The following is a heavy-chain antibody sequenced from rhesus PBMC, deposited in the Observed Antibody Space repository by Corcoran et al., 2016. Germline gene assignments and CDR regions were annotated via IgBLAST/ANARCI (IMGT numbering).Heavy chain of an antibody. V-gene: IGHV4-122*02. J-gene: IGHJ4*01. D-gene: IGHD4-29*01. CDR1: GGSISSGYYY. CDR3: AREIYGGGVDY. Sequence: QVQLQESGPGLVKPSETLSLTCAVSGGSISSGYYYWSWIRQPPGKGLDLIGYITYSGSTSYNPAFKSRVTISRDTSKNQFSLKLSSVTAADTAVYYCAREIYGGGVDYWGQGVLVTVSS. CDR2: ITYSGST.